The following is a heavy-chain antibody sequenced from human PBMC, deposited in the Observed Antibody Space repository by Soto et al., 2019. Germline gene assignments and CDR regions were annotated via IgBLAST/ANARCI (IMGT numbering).Heavy chain of an antibody. CDR2: VYYSGRT. CDR3: ARGGDAYNSAWAQGLDY. Sequence: QVQLQESGPGLVKPSETLSLTCTVSGGSISSYYWSWIRQPPGKGLEWIGYVYYSGRTNYNPSLKSRVTISVDTSKNQFSLKLSSVTAADTAVYYCARGGDAYNSAWAQGLDYWGQGTLVTVSS. D-gene: IGHD3-16*01. CDR1: GGSISSYY. V-gene: IGHV4-59*08. J-gene: IGHJ4*02.